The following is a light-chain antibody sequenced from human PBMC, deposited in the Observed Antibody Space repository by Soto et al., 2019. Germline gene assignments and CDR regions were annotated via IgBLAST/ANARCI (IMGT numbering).Light chain of an antibody. CDR1: SSDVGGYNY. J-gene: IGLJ1*01. V-gene: IGLV2-11*01. CDR2: DVS. CDR3: CSYAGSYTFGV. Sequence: QSALTQPASVSGSPGQSITISCTGTSSDVGGYNYVSWYQQHPGKAPKLMIYDVSKRPSGVPDRFSGSNSGNTASLTISGLQAEDEADYYCCSYAGSYTFGVFGTGTKV.